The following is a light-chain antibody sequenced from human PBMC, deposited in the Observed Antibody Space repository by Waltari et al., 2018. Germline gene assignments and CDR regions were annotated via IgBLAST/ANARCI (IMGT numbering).Light chain of an antibody. CDR1: QSVGSNY. CDR3: QQYGSSPRT. CDR2: GAS. Sequence: EIVLTQSPGALSLSPGEGAPLPCRASQSVGSNYLAWYQQKPGQAPRLLIYGASSRATGIPDRFSGSGSGTDFTLTISRLQPEDCAVYYCQQYGSSPRTFGQGTKVEIK. J-gene: IGKJ1*01. V-gene: IGKV3-20*01.